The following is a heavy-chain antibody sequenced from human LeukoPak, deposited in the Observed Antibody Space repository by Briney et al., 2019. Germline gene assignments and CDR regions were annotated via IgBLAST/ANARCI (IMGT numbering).Heavy chain of an antibody. Sequence: RASVKVSCKASGYIFTGYYMHWVRQAPGQGLEWMGWINPNSGGTNYAQKFQGRVTMTRDTSISTAYMELSRLRSDDTAVYYCARDYDFWSGYYHFDYWGQGTLVTVSS. V-gene: IGHV1-2*02. CDR1: GYIFTGYY. CDR3: ARDYDFWSGYYHFDY. J-gene: IGHJ4*02. CDR2: INPNSGGT. D-gene: IGHD3-3*01.